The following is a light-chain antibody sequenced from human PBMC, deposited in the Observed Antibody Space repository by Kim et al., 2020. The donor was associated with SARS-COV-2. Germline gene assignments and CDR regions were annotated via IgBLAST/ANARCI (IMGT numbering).Light chain of an antibody. Sequence: DIQMTQSPSSLSASVGDRVTITCRASQSTSSYLNWYQQKPGKAPMLLIYAASSLQSGVPSRFSGSGSGTDFTLTISSLQPEDFATYYCQQSYSTPRWTFGQGTKVDIK. J-gene: IGKJ1*01. CDR3: QQSYSTPRWT. CDR2: AAS. CDR1: QSTSSY. V-gene: IGKV1-39*01.